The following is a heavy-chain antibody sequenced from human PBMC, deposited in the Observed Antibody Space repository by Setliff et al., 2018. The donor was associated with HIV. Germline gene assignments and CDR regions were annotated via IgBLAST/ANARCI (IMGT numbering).Heavy chain of an antibody. CDR3: AVVRGANY. J-gene: IGHJ4*02. CDR1: GGSFSGYY. Sequence: SETLSLTCAVYGGSFSGYYWSWIRQPPGKGLEWIGEINHGGSTNYNPSLKSRATISVDTSKNQFSLRLSSVTAADTAVYFCAVVRGANYWGQGTMVTVSS. V-gene: IGHV4-34*01. CDR2: INHGGST. D-gene: IGHD3-10*01.